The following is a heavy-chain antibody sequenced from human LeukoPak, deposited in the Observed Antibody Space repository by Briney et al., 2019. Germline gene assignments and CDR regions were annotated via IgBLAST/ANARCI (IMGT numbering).Heavy chain of an antibody. CDR2: ISSSSDSI. J-gene: IGHJ4*02. D-gene: IGHD3-10*01. Sequence: PGGSLRLSCAASGFTFSTYSMNWVRQAPGKGLEWVSYISSSSDSIYYADSVKGRFTISRDNAKQSLYLQMNSLRAEDTAVYYCARESLIRGVIYGDWGQGTLVTVSS. V-gene: IGHV3-48*01. CDR1: GFTFSTYS. CDR3: ARESLIRGVIYGD.